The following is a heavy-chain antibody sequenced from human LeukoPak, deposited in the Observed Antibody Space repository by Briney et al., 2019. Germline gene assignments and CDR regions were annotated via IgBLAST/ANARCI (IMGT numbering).Heavy chain of an antibody. V-gene: IGHV3-23*01. CDR1: GFAFSRLA. J-gene: IGHJ4*02. CDR3: AKDARRTSGWYFFDY. D-gene: IGHD6-19*01. CDR2: IRDSGSLT. Sequence: GGSLRLSCAASGFAFSRLAMGWVRQAPGKGLEWVSVIRDSGSLTYYADSVKGRFTISRDNSKNTLFLQMNSLRAEDTAVYYCAKDARRTSGWYFFDYWGQGTLVTVSS.